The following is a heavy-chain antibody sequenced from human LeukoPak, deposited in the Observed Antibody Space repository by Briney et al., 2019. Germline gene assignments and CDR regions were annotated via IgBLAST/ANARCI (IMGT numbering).Heavy chain of an antibody. Sequence: SETLSLTCTVSGGSISSSSYYWGWIRQPPGKGLEWIGSIYYSGSTYYNPSLKSRVTISVDTSKNQFSLKLSSVTAADTAVYYCASLYCSSTSCYRSTDAFDIWGQGTMVTVSS. V-gene: IGHV4-39*07. CDR3: ASLYCSSTSCYRSTDAFDI. D-gene: IGHD2-2*01. CDR2: IYYSGST. CDR1: GGSISSSSYY. J-gene: IGHJ3*02.